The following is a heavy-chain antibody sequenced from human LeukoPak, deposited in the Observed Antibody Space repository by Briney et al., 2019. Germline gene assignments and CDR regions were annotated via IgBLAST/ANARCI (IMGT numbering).Heavy chain of an antibody. Sequence: GGSLRLSCAASGFTFSSYGMHWVRQAPGKGLEWVAFIRYDGSNKYYADSVKGRFTISRDNSKNTLYLQMNSLRAEDTAVYYCAKTLYDSSGYYSGYYFDYWGQGTLVTVSS. CDR2: IRYDGSNK. V-gene: IGHV3-30*02. CDR1: GFTFSSYG. CDR3: AKTLYDSSGYYSGYYFDY. J-gene: IGHJ4*02. D-gene: IGHD3-22*01.